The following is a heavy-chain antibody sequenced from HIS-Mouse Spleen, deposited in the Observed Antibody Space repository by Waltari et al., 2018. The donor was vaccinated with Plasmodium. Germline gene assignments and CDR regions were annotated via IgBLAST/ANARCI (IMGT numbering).Heavy chain of an antibody. D-gene: IGHD6-13*01. CDR2: INPNSGGT. J-gene: IGHJ4*02. CDR3: ARDLAAAGHFDY. V-gene: IGHV1-2*02. Sequence: QVQLVQSGAEVKQPGASVKVSCKASGYTLPDYYIPWVRQAPGQGLEWMGWINPNSGGTNYAQKFQGRVTMTRDTSISTAYMELSRLRSDDTAVYYCARDLAAAGHFDYWGQGTLVTVSS. CDR1: GYTLPDYY.